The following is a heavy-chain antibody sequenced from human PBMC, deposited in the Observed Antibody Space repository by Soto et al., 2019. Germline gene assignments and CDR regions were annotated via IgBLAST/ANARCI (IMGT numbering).Heavy chain of an antibody. D-gene: IGHD3-9*01. CDR1: GGSFSGYY. CDR2: INHSGST. J-gene: IGHJ4*02. Sequence: SETLSLTCAVYGGSFSGYYWSWIRQPPGKGLEWIGEINHSGSTNYNPSLKSRVTISVDTSKNRFSLKLSSVTAADTAVYYCARGGLRYFGPSVPRNFDYWGQGTLVTVSS. V-gene: IGHV4-34*01. CDR3: ARGGLRYFGPSVPRNFDY.